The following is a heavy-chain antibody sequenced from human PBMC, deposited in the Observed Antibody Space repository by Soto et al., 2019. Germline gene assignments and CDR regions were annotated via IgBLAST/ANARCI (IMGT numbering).Heavy chain of an antibody. J-gene: IGHJ4*02. CDR1: GFAFSSYA. CDR2: ISYNGDTT. Sequence: QVQLVESGGDVVQPGRSLRLSCAASGFAFSSYAMHWVRQAPGKGLEWVAVISYNGDTTYYAESVKGRFTISRDNSKNTLYPQMNSLRAEDTAVYYCARDQIPGPPDYCDYWGQGTLVTVSS. CDR3: ARDQIPGPPDYCDY. V-gene: IGHV3-30-3*01.